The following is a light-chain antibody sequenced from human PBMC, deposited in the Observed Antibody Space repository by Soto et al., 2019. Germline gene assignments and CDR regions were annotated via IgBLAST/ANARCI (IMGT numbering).Light chain of an antibody. CDR3: QHSYSTPIT. J-gene: IGKJ5*01. CDR1: QSISSY. CDR2: AAS. Sequence: DIQMTQSPASLSASVGDRVTITCRASQSISSYLTWHQQKPGKAPKLLIYAASSLPSGVTSRFSGSGSGTDFTLTSSSLQPEDFATYYCQHSYSTPITFGQGTRLEIK. V-gene: IGKV1-39*01.